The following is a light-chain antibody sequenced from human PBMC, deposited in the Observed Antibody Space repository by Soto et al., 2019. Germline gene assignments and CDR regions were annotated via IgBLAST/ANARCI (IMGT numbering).Light chain of an antibody. CDR2: EVT. CDR3: SSYSSGPTLVL. V-gene: IGLV2-14*01. CDR1: NTDVGSYNF. Sequence: QSALTQPASVSGSPGQSITISCTGSNTDVGSYNFVSWFQQHPGKAPKLLISEVTNRPSGVSNRFSGSKSGNTASLTISWLQADDEADYYCSSYSSGPTLVLFGGGTKLTVL. J-gene: IGLJ2*01.